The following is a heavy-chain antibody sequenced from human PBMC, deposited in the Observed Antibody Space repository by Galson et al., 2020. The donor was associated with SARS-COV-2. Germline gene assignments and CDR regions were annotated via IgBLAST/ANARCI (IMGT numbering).Heavy chain of an antibody. V-gene: IGHV4-59*08. J-gene: IGHJ6*02. CDR2: IYYSGST. CDR1: GGSISSYY. D-gene: IGHD2-21*02. CDR3: ARVRDTYCGGDGLHYYCGMDV. Sequence: SQTLSLTCTVSGGSISSYYWSWIRQPPGKGLEWIGYIYYSGSTNYNPSLKSRVTISVDTSKNQFSLKLRSVTAADTAVYYCARVRDTYCGGDGLHYYCGMDVWGQGTTVTVSS.